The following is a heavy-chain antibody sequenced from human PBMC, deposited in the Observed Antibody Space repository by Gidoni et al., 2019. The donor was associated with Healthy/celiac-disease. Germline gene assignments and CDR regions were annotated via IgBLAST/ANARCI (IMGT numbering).Heavy chain of an antibody. Sequence: EVQVLESGVGLVQPGGSMRLSCASSGFTMSSYAMSGVRQATGKGLEWVSAISGSCGSTYYADCVKGRFTTSRDNSKTTLYLQMNSLRAEDTAVYYCAKTTYCSSTSCYVGNWFDPWGQGTLVTVSS. J-gene: IGHJ5*02. CDR1: GFTMSSYA. CDR2: ISGSCGST. D-gene: IGHD2-2*01. CDR3: AKTTYCSSTSCYVGNWFDP. V-gene: IGHV3-23*01.